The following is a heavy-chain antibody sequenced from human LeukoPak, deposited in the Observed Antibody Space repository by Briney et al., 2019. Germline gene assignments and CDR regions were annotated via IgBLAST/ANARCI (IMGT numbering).Heavy chain of an antibody. D-gene: IGHD5-12*01. CDR2: TYYSGST. CDR1: GGSISSSSYY. V-gene: IGHV4-39*07. J-gene: IGHJ5*02. Sequence: SETLSLTCTVSGGSISSSSYYWGWIRQPPGKGLEWIGSTYYSGSTYYNPSLKSRVTISVDTSKNQFSLKLSSVTAADTAVYYCAREGGWLRFVLRSWGQGTLVTVSS. CDR3: AREGGWLRFVLRS.